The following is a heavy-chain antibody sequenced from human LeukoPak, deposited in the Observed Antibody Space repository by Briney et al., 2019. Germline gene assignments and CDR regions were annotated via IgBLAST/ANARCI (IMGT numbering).Heavy chain of an antibody. D-gene: IGHD3-3*01. V-gene: IGHV1-18*04. J-gene: IGHJ6*02. Sequence: GASVKVSCKTSGYSFSDYGIIWVRQAPGQGLEWMGWIGTNNGNINYAQKFQGRVTMTTDTSKTAYMELRSLRYDDTAVYFCAREGFWKGYERHPRYYGMDVWGQGTTVIVSS. CDR2: IGTNNGNI. CDR1: GYSFSDYG. CDR3: AREGFWKGYERHPRYYGMDV.